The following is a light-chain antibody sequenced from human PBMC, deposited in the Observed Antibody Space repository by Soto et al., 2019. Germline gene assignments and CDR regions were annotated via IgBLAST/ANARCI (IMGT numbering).Light chain of an antibody. CDR3: GSYTSADTPFV. CDR1: STDVGGYNY. CDR2: EVS. Sequence: QSAVAQPSSVSGSPGEAITISCTGTSTDVGGYNYVSWYQHHPGKGPKLIIYEVSNRPSGVSDRFSGSKSGNKASLIISNLEAEDESDYYCGSYTSADTPFVFGTGTKVTVL. J-gene: IGLJ1*01. V-gene: IGLV2-14*01.